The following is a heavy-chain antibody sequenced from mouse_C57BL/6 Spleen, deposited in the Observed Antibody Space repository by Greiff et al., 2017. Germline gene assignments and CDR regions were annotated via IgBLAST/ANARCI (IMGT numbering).Heavy chain of an antibody. V-gene: IGHV1-7*01. Sequence: VQLQQSGAELAKPGASVKLSCQASGYPFTSYWMHWVNQRPGQGLEWIGYINPSSGYTKYNQKFKDKATLTADKSSSTAYMQLSSLTYEDSAVYYCARNPPGIFDYWGQGTTLTVSS. CDR3: ARNPPGIFDY. D-gene: IGHD4-1*01. CDR2: INPSSGYT. J-gene: IGHJ2*01. CDR1: GYPFTSYW.